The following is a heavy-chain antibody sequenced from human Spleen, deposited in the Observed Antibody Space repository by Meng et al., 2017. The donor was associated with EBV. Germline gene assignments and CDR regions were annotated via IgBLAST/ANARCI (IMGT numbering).Heavy chain of an antibody. CDR1: GGPFRSDA. D-gene: IGHD3-10*01. Sequence: QVQLVQSGAEVKKPGSSVKVSCKTSGGPFRSDAVSWVRQAPGQGLEWIGGLIPMSGAPNYAQTFQGRVTITADESTSTHYMDLRNLRSEDTAIYYCASESGRGYTPDYWGQGTLVTVSS. V-gene: IGHV1-69*01. J-gene: IGHJ4*02. CDR2: LIPMSGAP. CDR3: ASESGRGYTPDY.